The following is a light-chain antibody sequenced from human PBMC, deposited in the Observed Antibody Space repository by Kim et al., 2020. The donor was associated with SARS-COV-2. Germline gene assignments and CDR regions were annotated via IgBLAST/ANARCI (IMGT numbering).Light chain of an antibody. CDR2: DIS. V-gene: IGKV3D-20*01. J-gene: IGKJ1*01. CDR3: QQYGSSPWT. Sequence: EIVLTQSPATLSLSPGEEATLSCGASQSVSSSYLAWYQQKPGLAPRLLIYDISNRATGIPDRFSGSGSGTDFTLTISRLEPEDFAVYYCQQYGSSPWTFGQGTKVDIK. CDR1: QSVSSSY.